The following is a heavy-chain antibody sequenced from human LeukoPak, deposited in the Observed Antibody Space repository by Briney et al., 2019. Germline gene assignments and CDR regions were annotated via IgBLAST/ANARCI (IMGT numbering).Heavy chain of an antibody. V-gene: IGHV3-23*01. Sequence: PGGSLRLSCAASGFTFSSYAMSWVRQAPGKGLEWVSAISGSGGSTYYADSVKGRFTISRDNSKNTLYLQMNSLRAEDTAVYYCAKVFFYYDSSGLTPFDYWGQGTLVTVSS. CDR2: ISGSGGST. CDR1: GFTFSSYA. CDR3: AKVFFYYDSSGLTPFDY. J-gene: IGHJ4*02. D-gene: IGHD3-22*01.